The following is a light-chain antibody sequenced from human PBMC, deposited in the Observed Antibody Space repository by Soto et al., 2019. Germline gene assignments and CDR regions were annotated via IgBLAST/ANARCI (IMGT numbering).Light chain of an antibody. Sequence: QSVLTQPASVSGSPGQSITISCTGTSSDVGGYDYVSWYQQHPGKAPKLMISEVSNRPSGISNRFSGSKSGNTASLTISGLQAEDEADYYCSSYTADSTRVFGTGTKLTVL. J-gene: IGLJ1*01. V-gene: IGLV2-14*01. CDR1: SSDVGGYDY. CDR3: SSYTADSTRV. CDR2: EVS.